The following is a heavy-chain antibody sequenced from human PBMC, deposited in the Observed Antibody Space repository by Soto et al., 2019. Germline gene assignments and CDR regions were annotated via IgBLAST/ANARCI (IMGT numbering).Heavy chain of an antibody. CDR3: AKGAGDRLSLGMNV. D-gene: IGHD1-26*01. J-gene: IGHJ6*02. CDR2: ISYDGSNT. Sequence: GGSLRLSCAASGFSISDYGMEWVRQAPGKGLEWVALISYDGSNTYYADSVKGRFTISRDNSKDTLFLQMTGLRREDTAVYYCAKGAGDRLSLGMNVWGQGTTVTVSS. CDR1: GFSISDYG. V-gene: IGHV3-30*18.